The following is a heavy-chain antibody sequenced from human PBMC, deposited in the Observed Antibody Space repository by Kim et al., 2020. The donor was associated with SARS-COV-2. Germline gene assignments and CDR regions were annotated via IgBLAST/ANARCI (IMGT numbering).Heavy chain of an antibody. Sequence: SLTSRVTISVDTSKNQFSLKLSSVTAADTAVYYCARDLTRYDFWSGPHAPWGQGTLVTVSS. D-gene: IGHD3-3*01. V-gene: IGHV4-59*01. J-gene: IGHJ5*02. CDR3: ARDLTRYDFWSGPHAP.